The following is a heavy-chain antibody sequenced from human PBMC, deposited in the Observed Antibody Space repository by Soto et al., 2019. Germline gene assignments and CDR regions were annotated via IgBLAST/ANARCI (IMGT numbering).Heavy chain of an antibody. CDR2: ISGSGGNT. V-gene: IGHV3-23*01. Sequence: GGSLRLSCAASGFTFSSYAMSWVRQAPGKGLEWVSAISGSGGNTYYADSVKGRFTISRDNSKNTMSLQMNSLRAEDTALYYCAKTPRYCGGGSCYGGYFDYWGQGALVTVSS. D-gene: IGHD2-15*01. J-gene: IGHJ4*02. CDR1: GFTFSSYA. CDR3: AKTPRYCGGGSCYGGYFDY.